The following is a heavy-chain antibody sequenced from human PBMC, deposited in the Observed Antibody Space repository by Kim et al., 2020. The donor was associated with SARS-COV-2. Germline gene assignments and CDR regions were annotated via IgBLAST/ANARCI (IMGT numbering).Heavy chain of an antibody. Sequence: GGSLRLSCAASGFTFSSYAMSWVRQAPGKGLEWVSAISGSGGSTYYADSVKGRFTISRDNSKNTLYLQMNSLRAEDTAVYYCVKDVGQQLFGYNWNDGLGFDYWGQGTLVTVSS. D-gene: IGHD1-20*01. J-gene: IGHJ4*02. CDR2: ISGSGGST. CDR1: GFTFSSYA. CDR3: VKDVGQQLFGYNWNDGLGFDY. V-gene: IGHV3-23*01.